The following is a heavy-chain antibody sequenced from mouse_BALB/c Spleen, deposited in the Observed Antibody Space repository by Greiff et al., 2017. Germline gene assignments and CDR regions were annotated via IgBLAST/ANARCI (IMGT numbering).Heavy chain of an antibody. CDR2: INPSNGRT. CDR3: ARSGRYDGAMDY. D-gene: IGHD2-14*01. V-gene: IGHV1S81*02. Sequence: QVQLQQSGAELVKPGASVKLSCKASGYTFTSYWMHWVKQRPGQGLEWIGEINPSNGRTNYNEKFKSKATLTVDKSSSTAYMQLSSLTSEDSAVYYCARSGRYDGAMDYWVQGTSVTVSS. CDR1: GYTFTSYW. J-gene: IGHJ4*01.